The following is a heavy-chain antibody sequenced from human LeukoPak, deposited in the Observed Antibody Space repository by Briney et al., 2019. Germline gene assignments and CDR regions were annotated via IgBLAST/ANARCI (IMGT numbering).Heavy chain of an antibody. CDR3: AKTKGSGSYFNWFDP. V-gene: IGHV3-74*01. Sequence: PGGSLRLSCAASGFTFSSYWMHWVRHAPGKGLVWVSRINSDGSSTSYADSVKGRFTISRDNAKNTLYLQMNSLRAEDTAVYYCAKTKGSGSYFNWFDPWGQGTLVTVSS. CDR2: INSDGSST. J-gene: IGHJ5*02. D-gene: IGHD3-10*01. CDR1: GFTFSSYW.